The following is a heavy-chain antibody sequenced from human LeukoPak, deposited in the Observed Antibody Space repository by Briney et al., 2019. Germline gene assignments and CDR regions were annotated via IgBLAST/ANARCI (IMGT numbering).Heavy chain of an antibody. D-gene: IGHD3-3*01. CDR3: ARDRRGNSYYDFWSGSYYYYYMDV. CDR1: GGSFSGYY. V-gene: IGHV4-34*01. CDR2: INHSGST. Sequence: PSETLSLTCAVYGGSFSGYYWSWIRQPPGKGLEWIGEINHSGSTNYNPSLKSRVTISVDTSKNQFSLKLSSVTAADTAVYYCARDRRGNSYYDFWSGSYYYYYMDVWGKGTTVTVSS. J-gene: IGHJ6*03.